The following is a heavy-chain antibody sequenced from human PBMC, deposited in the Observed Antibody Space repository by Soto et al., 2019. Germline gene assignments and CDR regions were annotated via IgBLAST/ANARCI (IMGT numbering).Heavy chain of an antibody. J-gene: IGHJ4*01. D-gene: IGHD3-22*01. Sequence: ETLSLTCTVSGGSISGHYWIWIRQSPTKGLEWIGHIFYSGSTNYNPSLKSRVTLSADTSKNQFSLRLSSVTAADTAVYYCARVGSSGLSQDYWGHGILVTVSS. V-gene: IGHV4-59*11. CDR1: GGSISGHY. CDR3: ARVGSSGLSQDY. CDR2: IFYSGST.